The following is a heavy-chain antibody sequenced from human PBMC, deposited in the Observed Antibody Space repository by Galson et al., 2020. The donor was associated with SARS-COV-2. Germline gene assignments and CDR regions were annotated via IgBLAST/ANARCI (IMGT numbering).Heavy chain of an antibody. D-gene: IGHD4-17*01. CDR1: GGSISSSSYY. Sequence: SETLSLTCTVSGGSISSSSYYWGWIRQPPGKGLEWIGSIYYSGSTYYNPSLKSRVTISVDTSKNQFSLKLSSVTAADTAVYYCARPRRDYGDYVGPNNWFDPWGQGTLVTVSS. V-gene: IGHV4-39*01. CDR2: IYYSGST. J-gene: IGHJ5*02. CDR3: ARPRRDYGDYVGPNNWFDP.